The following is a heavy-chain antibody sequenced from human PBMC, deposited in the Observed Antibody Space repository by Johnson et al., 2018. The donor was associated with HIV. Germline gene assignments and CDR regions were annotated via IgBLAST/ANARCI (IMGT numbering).Heavy chain of an antibody. CDR2: IKQDGSEK. J-gene: IGHJ3*02. V-gene: IGHV3-7*03. D-gene: IGHD1-26*01. CDR1: GFTFSSYW. Sequence: VQLVESGGGSVQPGGSLRLSCAASGFTFSSYWMSWVRQAPGKGLEWVANIKQDGSEKYYVDSVKGRFTISRDNAKNSLYLQMNSLRAEDTAVYYCAREKLELRGDAFDIWGQGTMVTVSS. CDR3: AREKLELRGDAFDI.